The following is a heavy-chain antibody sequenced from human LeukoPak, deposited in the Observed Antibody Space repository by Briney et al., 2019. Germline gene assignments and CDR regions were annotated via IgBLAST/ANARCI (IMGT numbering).Heavy chain of an antibody. V-gene: IGHV4-59*06. Sequence: PSETLSLTCTVSGGSISSYYWSWIRQPAGKGLEWIGYIYYSGSTYYNPSLKSRVTISVDTSKNQFSLKLSSVTAADTAVYYCARDRGSGWYGAFDYWGQGTLVTVSS. CDR1: GGSISSYY. CDR2: IYYSGST. J-gene: IGHJ4*02. CDR3: ARDRGSGWYGAFDY. D-gene: IGHD6-19*01.